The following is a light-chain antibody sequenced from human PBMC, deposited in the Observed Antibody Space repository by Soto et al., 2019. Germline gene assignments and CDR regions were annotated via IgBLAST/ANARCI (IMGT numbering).Light chain of an antibody. J-gene: IGKJ2*01. CDR3: QQTYNPPYT. Sequence: IHMTQSPSSLSASVGDRVTITCRASQRITTYLNWYQQKPGEAPKLLISTSGTLQRGVPSRFTGSGSGTDFTLTITGLQPADVATYFWQQTYNPPYTFGQGTKLEIK. CDR2: TSG. CDR1: QRITTY. V-gene: IGKV1-39*01.